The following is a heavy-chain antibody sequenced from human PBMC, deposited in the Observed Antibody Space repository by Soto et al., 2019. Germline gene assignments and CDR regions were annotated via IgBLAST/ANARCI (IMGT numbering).Heavy chain of an antibody. CDR2: IKGDGTIT. J-gene: IGHJ4*02. V-gene: IGHV3-74*01. CDR1: GFTFSRDW. CDR3: ARGGLGNYYNDY. D-gene: IGHD3-10*01. Sequence: EVQLVEPGGGLVQPGGSLRLSCAASGFTFSRDWMHWVRQSPGKGLVWVSRIKGDGTITNYADSVKGRFTTSRDNAKNTVYLQLNSLTTEDTAVYYCARGGLGNYYNDYWGQGTLVTVSS.